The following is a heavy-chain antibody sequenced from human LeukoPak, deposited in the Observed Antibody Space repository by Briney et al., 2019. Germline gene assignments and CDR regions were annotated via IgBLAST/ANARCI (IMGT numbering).Heavy chain of an antibody. CDR2: ISYDGSNK. D-gene: IGHD3-22*01. Sequence: GGSLRLSCAASGFTFSSYAMHWVRQAPGKGLEWVAVISYDGSNKYYADSVKGRFTISRDNSKNTLYLQMNGLRAEDTAVYYCASEPELGIVVVPPRAWGQGTLVTVSS. V-gene: IGHV3-30-3*01. J-gene: IGHJ5*02. CDR1: GFTFSSYA. CDR3: ASEPELGIVVVPPRA.